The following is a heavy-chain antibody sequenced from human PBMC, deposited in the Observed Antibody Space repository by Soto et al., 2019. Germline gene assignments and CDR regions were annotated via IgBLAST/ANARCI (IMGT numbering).Heavy chain of an antibody. CDR2: IYWDHDQ. D-gene: IGHD3-10*02. V-gene: IGHV2-5*02. Sequence: QITLKESGPSLVKPTQTLTLTCTFSGFALTTYGVGVGWVRQPPGKALEWLAIIYWDHDQYFSPSLKDRLTISNDTYTIQVVFTFTSMDPMDTDKYFCAHFVRTFDVWGHGTVVTVSS. J-gene: IGHJ3*01. CDR1: GFALTTYGVG. CDR3: AHFVRTFDV.